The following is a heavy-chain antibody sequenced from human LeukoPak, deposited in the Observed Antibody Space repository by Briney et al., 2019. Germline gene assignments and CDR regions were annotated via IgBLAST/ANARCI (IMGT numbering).Heavy chain of an antibody. Sequence: SETLSLTCAVSGGSMGSGGSSWSWIRQPPGKGLEFIGYIYHSGTTYYDPSLKSRLTISVDRSENQLSLKLTSVTAADTAVYYCAKMSSSSNWFDPWGQGILVTVSS. CDR3: AKMSSSSNWFDP. V-gene: IGHV4-30-2*01. CDR1: GGSMGSGGSS. CDR2: IYHSGTT. D-gene: IGHD6-6*01. J-gene: IGHJ5*02.